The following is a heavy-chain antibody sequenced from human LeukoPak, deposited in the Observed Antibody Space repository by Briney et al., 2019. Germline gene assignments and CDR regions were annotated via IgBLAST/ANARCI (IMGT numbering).Heavy chain of an antibody. D-gene: IGHD3-10*01. J-gene: IGHJ5*02. CDR3: ARGNYGSGSYSSYWFDP. Sequence: PGASVKVSCKASGYTFTSYDINWVRQATGQGLEWMGWMNPNSGNTGYAQKFQGRVTMTRNTSISTAYMELSSLSSEDTAVYYCARGNYGSGSYSSYWFDPWGQGTLVTVSS. CDR1: GYTFTSYD. CDR2: MNPNSGNT. V-gene: IGHV1-8*01.